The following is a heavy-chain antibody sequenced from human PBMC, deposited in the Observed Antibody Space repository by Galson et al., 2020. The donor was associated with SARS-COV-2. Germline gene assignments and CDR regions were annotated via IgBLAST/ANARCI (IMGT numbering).Heavy chain of an antibody. Sequence: ETSETLSLTCSVSDVSMTSYYWSWIRQPPGKGLEWIGYISYSGSANYNPSLRSRVTISVDLSKNQFSLKVTSVTAADTAVYYCARDPAPLYGDNYYYGMDVWGRGTTVTVSS. CDR1: DVSMTSYY. V-gene: IGHV4-59*01. J-gene: IGHJ6*02. CDR2: ISYSGSA. D-gene: IGHD4-17*01. CDR3: ARDPAPLYGDNYYYGMDV.